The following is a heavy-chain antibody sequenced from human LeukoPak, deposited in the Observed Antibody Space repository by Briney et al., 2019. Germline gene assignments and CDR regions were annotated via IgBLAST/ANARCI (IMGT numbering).Heavy chain of an antibody. CDR3: AILQGGRFPLDI. D-gene: IGHD1-26*01. V-gene: IGHV3-53*01. CDR1: GFTVSSNY. J-gene: IGHJ3*02. CDR2: ISSGGYT. Sequence: GGSLRLSCAASGFTVSSNYMSWVRQAPGKGLEWVSVISSGGYTYYADSVKGRFTISRDNSKNMLFLHMNSLRAEDTAIYYCAILQGGRFPLDIWGQGTMVTASS.